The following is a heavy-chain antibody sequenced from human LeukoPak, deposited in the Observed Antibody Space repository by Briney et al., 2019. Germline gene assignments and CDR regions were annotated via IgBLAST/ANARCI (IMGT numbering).Heavy chain of an antibody. Sequence: SETLSLTCTVSGGSISSGSCYWSWIRQPPGKGRKGIWRICTSGGTNYNPSLKSRVTISVYTSKNQSSLTPSPVTAPDPAVYYCPRTKNYTYMDVWGKRTTVTVSS. J-gene: IGHJ6*03. CDR2: ICTSGGT. CDR1: GGSISSGSCY. V-gene: IGHV4-61*02. CDR3: PRTKNYTYMDV.